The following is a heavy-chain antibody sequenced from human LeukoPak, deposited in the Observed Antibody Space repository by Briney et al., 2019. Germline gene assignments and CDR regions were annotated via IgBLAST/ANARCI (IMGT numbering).Heavy chain of an antibody. J-gene: IGHJ4*02. V-gene: IGHV3-30*04. D-gene: IGHD6-19*01. CDR2: ISYDGSNK. Sequence: GRSLRLSCAASGFTFNTYAMYWVRQAPGKGLEWAAVISYDGSNKYYADSVKGRFTISRDNSKNTLYLQMNSLRAEDTAVYYCARGTIVVAGTLGFFDYWGQGTLVTVSS. CDR1: GFTFNTYA. CDR3: ARGTIVVAGTLGFFDY.